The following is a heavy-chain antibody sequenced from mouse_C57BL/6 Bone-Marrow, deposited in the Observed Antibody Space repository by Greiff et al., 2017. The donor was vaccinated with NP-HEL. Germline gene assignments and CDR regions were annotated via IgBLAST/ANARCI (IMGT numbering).Heavy chain of an antibody. CDR3: ARPDYSYYDYPYYAMDY. V-gene: IGHV1-72*01. J-gene: IGHJ4*01. CDR1: GYTFTSYW. Sequence: QVQLQQSGAELVKPGASVKLSCKASGYTFTSYWMHWVKQRPGRGLEWIGRIDPNSGGTKYNEKFKSKATLTVDKPSSTAYMQLSSLTSKDSAVYYCARPDYSYYDYPYYAMDYWGQGTSVTVSS. D-gene: IGHD2-4*01. CDR2: IDPNSGGT.